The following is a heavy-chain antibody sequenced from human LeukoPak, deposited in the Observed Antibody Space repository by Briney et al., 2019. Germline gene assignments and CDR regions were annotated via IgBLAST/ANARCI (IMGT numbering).Heavy chain of an antibody. CDR3: PRDMVGRAAYGYFDY. CDR2: IIPILGIA. J-gene: IGHJ4*02. CDR1: GVTPTTYA. D-gene: IGHD4/OR15-4a*01. V-gene: IGHV1-69*04. Sequence: SVKVSCKASGVTPTTYAIGWVRQAPGQGLDWMGRIIPILGIANSAQKFQGRVTPTADKSTSTAYMELSTLRSEDTAAYYCPRDMVGRAAYGYFDYWGQGTLVTVSS.